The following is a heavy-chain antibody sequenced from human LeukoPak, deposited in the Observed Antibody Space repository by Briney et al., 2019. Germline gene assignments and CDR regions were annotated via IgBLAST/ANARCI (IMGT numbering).Heavy chain of an antibody. V-gene: IGHV4-38-2*02. CDR3: ARDSVGPTYYYGSGSLRRGEGFDP. Sequence: SETLSLTCTVSGYSISSGYYWGWIRQPPGKGLEWIGSIYHSGSTYYNPSLKSRVTISVDTSKNQFSLKLSSVTAADTAVYYCARDSVGPTYYYGSGSLRRGEGFDPWGQGTLVTVSS. CDR2: IYHSGST. J-gene: IGHJ5*02. CDR1: GYSISSGYY. D-gene: IGHD3-10*01.